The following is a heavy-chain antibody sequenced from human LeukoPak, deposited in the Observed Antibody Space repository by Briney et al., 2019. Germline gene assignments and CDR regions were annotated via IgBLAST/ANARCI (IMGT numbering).Heavy chain of an antibody. CDR3: ARSLLGHCGNDCSRGFDY. V-gene: IGHV4-61*02. Sequence: PSQTLSLTCTVSGGSISSGSYYWSWIRQPAGKGLEWIGRIYTSGSTNYNPSLKSRVTISVDTSKNQFSLKLSSVTAADTAVYYCARSLLGHCGNDCSRGFDYWGPGTLVTVSS. CDR2: IYTSGST. D-gene: IGHD2-21*02. J-gene: IGHJ4*02. CDR1: GGSISSGSYY.